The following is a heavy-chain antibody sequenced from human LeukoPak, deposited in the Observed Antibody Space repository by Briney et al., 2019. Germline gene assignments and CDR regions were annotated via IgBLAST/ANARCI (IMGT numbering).Heavy chain of an antibody. V-gene: IGHV3-23*01. J-gene: IGHJ4*02. CDR1: GFTFTSYA. D-gene: IGHD1-26*01. CDR3: AKRGAEVGATVAPGDY. Sequence: GGSLRLSCAASGFTFTSYAMSWIRQAPGKGLEWVSAISGSGGSTYYADSVKGRFTISSDNSKNTLYLQMNSLRAEDTAVYYCAKRGAEVGATVAPGDYWGQGTLVTVSS. CDR2: ISGSGGST.